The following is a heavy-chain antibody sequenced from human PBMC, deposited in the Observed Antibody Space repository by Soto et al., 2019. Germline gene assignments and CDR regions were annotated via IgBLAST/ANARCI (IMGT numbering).Heavy chain of an antibody. CDR1: GFTFSSYS. D-gene: IGHD3-3*01. CDR3: ARDRVSVTLEWLLDTTSYGMDV. V-gene: IGHV3-48*02. Sequence: LGGSLRLSCAASGFTFSSYSMNWVRQAPGKGLEWVSYISGSSSTIDDADSVKGRFTISRDNAKNSLYLQMNSLRDEDTAVYYCARDRVSVTLEWLLDTTSYGMDVWGQGTTVTVSS. J-gene: IGHJ6*02. CDR2: ISGSSSTI.